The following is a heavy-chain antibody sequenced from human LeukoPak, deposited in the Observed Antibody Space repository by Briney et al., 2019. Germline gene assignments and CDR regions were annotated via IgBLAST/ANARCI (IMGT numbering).Heavy chain of an antibody. Sequence: SETLSLACAVYGGSFSGFYWSWIRQPPGKGLVWIGEVNHSGSTNYNPSLKSRVTISVDTSKNQFSLMLSSVTAADTAVYYCARGIVNTAVAGTFGYWGQGTLVTVSS. CDR3: ARGIVNTAVAGTFGY. D-gene: IGHD6-19*01. V-gene: IGHV4-34*01. CDR2: VNHSGST. CDR1: GGSFSGFY. J-gene: IGHJ4*02.